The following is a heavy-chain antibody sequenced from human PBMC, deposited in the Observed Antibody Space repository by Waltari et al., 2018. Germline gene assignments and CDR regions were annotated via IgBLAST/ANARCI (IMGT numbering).Heavy chain of an antibody. CDR1: GGSFSGYY. J-gene: IGHJ4*02. D-gene: IGHD6-19*01. CDR2: INHRGST. CDR3: AREVQWLVDY. V-gene: IGHV4-34*01. Sequence: QVQLQQWGAGLLKPSETLSLTCAVYGGSFSGYYWSWIRQPPGKGLEWIGEINHRGSTNSNPALKSRVTISVDTSKNQFSLKLSSVTAADTAVYYCAREVQWLVDYWGQGTLVTVSS.